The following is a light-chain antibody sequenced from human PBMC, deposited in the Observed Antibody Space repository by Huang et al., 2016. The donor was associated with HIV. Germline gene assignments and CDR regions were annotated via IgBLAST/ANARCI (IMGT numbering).Light chain of an antibody. CDR2: GAS. V-gene: IGKV3-15*01. CDR3: QQYNNWPGT. CDR1: QSVSSN. J-gene: IGKJ1*01. Sequence: EIVMTQSPATLSVSPGERATLSCRASQSVSSNLAWYQQKPGQTPRLLIYGASTRATGSPARFSGRGSGTEFTLTISSLQSEDFAVYYCQQYNNWPGTFGQGTKVEIK.